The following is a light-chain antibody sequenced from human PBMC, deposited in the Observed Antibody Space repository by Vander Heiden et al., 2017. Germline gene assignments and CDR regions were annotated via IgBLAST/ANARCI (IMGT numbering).Light chain of an antibody. CDR2: GAS. CDR3: QQYGFSLT. Sequence: EIALTQSPGTLSLSPGERATPSCRARHSVSSSCLARYQQEPSQSPRLPIYGASSRATGIPDFTLTISRLEPEDFAVYYCQQYGFSLTFGGGTKVEIK. V-gene: IGKV3-20*01. J-gene: IGKJ4*01. CDR1: HSVSSSC.